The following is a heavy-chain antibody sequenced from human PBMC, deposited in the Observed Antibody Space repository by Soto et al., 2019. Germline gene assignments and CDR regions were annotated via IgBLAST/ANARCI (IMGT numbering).Heavy chain of an antibody. D-gene: IGHD1-1*01. V-gene: IGHV1-69*02. CDR2: IIPIRGIA. J-gene: IGHJ4*02. CDR1: GGTFSSYT. CDR3: ARKLGGTYYFDY. Sequence: QVQLVQSGAEVKKPGSSVKVSCKASGGTFSSYTISWVRQAPGQGLEWMGRIIPIRGIANYAQKCQGRVTITADKSPSTAYIELSSLRSEDTAVYYCARKLGGTYYFDYWGQGTLVTVSS.